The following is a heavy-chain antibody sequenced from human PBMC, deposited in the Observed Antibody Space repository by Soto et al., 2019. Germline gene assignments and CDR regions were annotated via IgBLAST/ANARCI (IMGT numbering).Heavy chain of an antibody. CDR1: GYTFAEYG. J-gene: IGHJ4*02. Sequence: ASVKVSCKASGYTFAEYGVSWVRQAPGQGLEWMGWISAYNVNTNYAQNVRGRVTMTTDTSTSIAYMELRSLRSDDTAVYYCARDFTRAPRFDSTGLDYWGPGTLVTVSS. CDR2: ISAYNVNT. D-gene: IGHD3-9*01. CDR3: ARDFTRAPRFDSTGLDY. V-gene: IGHV1-18*01.